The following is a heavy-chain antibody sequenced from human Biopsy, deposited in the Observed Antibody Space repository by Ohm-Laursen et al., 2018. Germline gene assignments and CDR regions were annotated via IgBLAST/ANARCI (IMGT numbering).Heavy chain of an antibody. CDR3: ARDPRYGYGSYFDY. CDR1: GYSFTNFG. D-gene: IGHD3-10*01. Sequence: SSVKVSCKGSGYSFTNFGITWVRQAPGQGLEWMGWINPNSGVTNYAQRFQGRVTMTRDTSISTAYMELSRLRSDDTAVYYCARDPRYGYGSYFDYWGQGTLVAVSS. CDR2: INPNSGVT. V-gene: IGHV1-2*02. J-gene: IGHJ4*02.